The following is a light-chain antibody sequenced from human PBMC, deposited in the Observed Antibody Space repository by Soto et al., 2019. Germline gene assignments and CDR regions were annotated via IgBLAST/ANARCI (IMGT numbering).Light chain of an antibody. J-gene: IGKJ1*01. CDR3: QQYHSPPLT. CDR2: GAV. V-gene: IGKV3-20*01. CDR1: QNIRSNY. Sequence: EIVLTQSPGTLSLSPGQRATLSCRASQNIRSNYVAWFQQTPGQAPRLLIYGAVNKASGIPDRFSGSGSGTEFTLTISNLEPEDFVVYYCQQYHSPPLTFGQGTKVEIK.